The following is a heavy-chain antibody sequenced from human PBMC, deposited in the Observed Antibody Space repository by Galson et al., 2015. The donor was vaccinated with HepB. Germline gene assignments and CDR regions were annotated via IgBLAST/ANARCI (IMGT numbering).Heavy chain of an antibody. D-gene: IGHD5-24*01. CDR2: ISDNGDTT. CDR3: VKDRAIDC. CDR1: GFTVRGSY. V-gene: IGHV3-64D*06. Sequence: SLRLSCAASGFTVRGSYMHWVRQAPGKGLEYVSSISDNGDTTYYNDSVKGRFTISRDNFKNTVYLQMNSLRAEDTAVYYCVKDRAIDCWGQGTLVTVSS. J-gene: IGHJ4*02.